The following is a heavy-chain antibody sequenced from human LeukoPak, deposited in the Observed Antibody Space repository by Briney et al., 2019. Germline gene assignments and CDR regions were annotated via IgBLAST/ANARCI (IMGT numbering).Heavy chain of an antibody. CDR3: ARVRGRYHYALDY. D-gene: IGHD3-16*02. CDR1: GYTFTSYD. J-gene: IGHJ4*02. CDR2: MNPNSGNT. V-gene: IGHV1-8*01. Sequence: GASVKVSYKASGYTFTSYDINWVRQATGQGLEWMGWMNPNSGNTGYAQKFQGRVTMTRNTSISTAYMELSSLRSEDTAMYFCARVRGRYHYALDYWGQGTLVTVSS.